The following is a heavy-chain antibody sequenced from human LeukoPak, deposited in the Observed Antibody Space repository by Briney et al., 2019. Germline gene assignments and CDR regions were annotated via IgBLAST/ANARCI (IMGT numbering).Heavy chain of an antibody. J-gene: IGHJ6*02. CDR3: ARGSCSSTSCFMDV. CDR2: INAGKGNT. Sequence: ASVKVSCKASEYTFSSYSIHWVRQPPGQRLEWMGWINAGKGNTKYSQKLQGRVTITGDTSASTAYMELSSLRSEDTAVYYCARGSCSSTSCFMDVWGQGTTVTVSS. D-gene: IGHD2-2*01. V-gene: IGHV1-3*01. CDR1: EYTFSSYS.